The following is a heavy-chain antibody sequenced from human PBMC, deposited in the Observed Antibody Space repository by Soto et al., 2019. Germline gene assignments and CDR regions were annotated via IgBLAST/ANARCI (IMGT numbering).Heavy chain of an antibody. CDR2: ISAYNGNT. Sequence: ASVKVSCKASGYTFTSYGISWVRQAPGQGLEWMGWISAYNGNTNYAQKLQGRVTMTTDTSTSTAYMELRSLRAEDTAVYYCARGSPPFSGYYSNPYYFDYWGQGTLVTSPQ. D-gene: IGHD3-22*01. CDR3: ARGSPPFSGYYSNPYYFDY. V-gene: IGHV1-18*04. J-gene: IGHJ4*02. CDR1: GYTFTSYG.